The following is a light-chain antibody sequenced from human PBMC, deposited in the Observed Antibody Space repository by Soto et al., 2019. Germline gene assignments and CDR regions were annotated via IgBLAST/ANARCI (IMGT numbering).Light chain of an antibody. Sequence: EIVLMQSPGTLSLSPGDRATLSCRTSQSVRNNYLAWYRHNPGQTPRLLMYEASKRPGGIPDRFIGSGSGTDFTLTSSRREPELFAVYYCQQCGSSPRTFGQGTKVQI. CDR1: QSVRNNY. CDR2: EAS. J-gene: IGKJ2*02. V-gene: IGKV3-20*01. CDR3: QQCGSSPRT.